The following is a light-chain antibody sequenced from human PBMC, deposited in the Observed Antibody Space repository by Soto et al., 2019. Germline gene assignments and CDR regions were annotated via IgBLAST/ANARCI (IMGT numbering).Light chain of an antibody. Sequence: DIVMTQSPLSLPVTPGEPASVSCRSSQSLLHSNGYNYLDWYLQKPGRLPQLLNYLASNRASGVPDRLRGSASATDFTLKISSVEAEDVGVYYCMPALQTPGTFGQGTNVEIK. J-gene: IGKJ1*01. CDR3: MPALQTPGT. V-gene: IGKV2-28*01. CDR2: LAS. CDR1: QSLLHSNGYNY.